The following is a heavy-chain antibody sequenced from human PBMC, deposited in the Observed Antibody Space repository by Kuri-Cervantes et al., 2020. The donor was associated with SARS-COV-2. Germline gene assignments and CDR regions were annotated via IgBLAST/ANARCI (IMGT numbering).Heavy chain of an antibody. Sequence: KVSCKGSGYSFSSYWIAWVRQVPGKGLECMGIIYPGDSDTTYSPSFQGQVTISADKSISTAYLQWSSLKASDTAIYYCARLSTTIFGALTAPFDSWGQGTLVTVSS. J-gene: IGHJ5*01. D-gene: IGHD3-3*01. CDR1: GYSFSSYW. CDR3: ARLSTTIFGALTAPFDS. CDR2: IYPGDSDT. V-gene: IGHV5-51*01.